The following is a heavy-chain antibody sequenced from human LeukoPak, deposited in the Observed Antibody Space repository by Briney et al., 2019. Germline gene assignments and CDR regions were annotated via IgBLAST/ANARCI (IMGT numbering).Heavy chain of an antibody. CDR3: ATDYGGNSGWGAFDI. V-gene: IGHV3-23*01. J-gene: IGHJ3*02. Sequence: PGGSLRLSCAASGFTFSSYAMSWVRQAPGKGLEWVSAISGSGGSTYYADSVKGRFTISRDNSKNTLYLQMNSLRAEDTAVYYCATDYGGNSGWGAFDIWGQGTMVTVSS. CDR2: ISGSGGST. D-gene: IGHD4-23*01. CDR1: GFTFSSYA.